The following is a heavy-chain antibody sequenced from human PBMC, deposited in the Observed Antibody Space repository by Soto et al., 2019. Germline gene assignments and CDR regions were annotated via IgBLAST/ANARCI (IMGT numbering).Heavy chain of an antibody. V-gene: IGHV4-59*08. D-gene: IGHD7-27*01. CDR2: IYYGGST. CDR1: GDTIMSVY. J-gene: IGHJ4*02. CDR3: AKNWNWGSLVH. Sequence: TLCLTCSVFGDTIMSVYWSRIRQAPGKGLEWIGFIYYGGSTNYNPSLKSRVTISVDTPKNQFSLKLSSVTAADTAVYYCAKNWNWGSLVHWGEGTLVTGPS.